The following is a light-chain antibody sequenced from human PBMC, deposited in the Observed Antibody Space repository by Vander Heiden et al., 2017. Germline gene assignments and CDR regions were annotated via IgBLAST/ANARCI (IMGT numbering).Light chain of an antibody. J-gene: IGKJ4*01. Sequence: DIQMTQPPSSLSASVGDRVTITCRASQSIGKYLSWYQQKPGKAPNLLIFGASTLHRGVPSRFSGSGFGTDFTLTISSLQPEDVATYFCQQSFTSPPSFGGGTKVEVK. CDR2: GAS. CDR3: QQSFTSPPS. CDR1: QSIGKY. V-gene: IGKV1-39*01.